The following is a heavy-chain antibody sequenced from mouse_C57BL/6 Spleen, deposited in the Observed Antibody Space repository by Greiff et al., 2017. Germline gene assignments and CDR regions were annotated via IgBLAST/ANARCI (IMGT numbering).Heavy chain of an antibody. V-gene: IGHV1-76*01. J-gene: IGHJ2*01. CDR2: IYPGSGST. Sequence: QVHVQQSGAELVRPGASVKLSCKASGYTFTDYYINWVKQRPGQGLEWIGMIYPGSGSTYYNEKFKGKATLTAEKSSSTAYMQLSSLTSEDSAVXVCAGSAGSFDDWGQGTTLTVSA. D-gene: IGHD1-2*01. CDR3: AGSAGSFDD. CDR1: GYTFTDYY.